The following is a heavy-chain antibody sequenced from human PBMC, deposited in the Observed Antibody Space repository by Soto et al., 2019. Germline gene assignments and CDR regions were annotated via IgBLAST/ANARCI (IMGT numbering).Heavy chain of an antibody. CDR3: ARPLWIYDYNCGYFDL. Sequence: QVQLVESGGGVVQPGRSLRLSCAASGFTFSSYAMHWVRQAPGKGLEWVAVISYDGSNKYYADSVKGRFTISRDNSKNTLYLQMNSLRAEDTAVYYGARPLWIYDYNCGYFDLWGRGTLVTVSS. J-gene: IGHJ2*01. V-gene: IGHV3-30-3*01. D-gene: IGHD5-12*01. CDR2: ISYDGSNK. CDR1: GFTFSSYA.